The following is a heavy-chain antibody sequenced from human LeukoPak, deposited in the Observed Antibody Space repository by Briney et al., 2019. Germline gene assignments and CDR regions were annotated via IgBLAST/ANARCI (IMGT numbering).Heavy chain of an antibody. D-gene: IGHD1-26*01. Sequence: ASVKVSCKASGGTFSSYAISWVRQAPGQGFEWMGWINPQSGGTKYAQKLQGRVTMTRDTSISTAYMELSNLRSDDTAVYYCVSGSKWDFWGQGTLVTVSS. CDR1: GGTFSSYA. CDR3: VSGSKWDF. CDR2: INPQSGGT. V-gene: IGHV1-2*02. J-gene: IGHJ4*02.